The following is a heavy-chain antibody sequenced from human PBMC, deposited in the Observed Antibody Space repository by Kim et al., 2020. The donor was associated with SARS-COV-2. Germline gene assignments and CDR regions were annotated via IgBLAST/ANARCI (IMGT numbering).Heavy chain of an antibody. V-gene: IGHV3-33*01. CDR1: GFTFSSYG. CDR3: ARDGYDSSGYYPRFDY. J-gene: IGHJ4*02. D-gene: IGHD3-22*01. CDR2: IWYDGSNK. Sequence: GGSLRLSCAASGFTFSSYGMHWVRQAPGKGLEWVAVIWYDGSNKYYADSVKGRFTISRDNSKNTLYLQMNSLRAEDTAVYYCARDGYDSSGYYPRFDYWGQGTLVTVSS.